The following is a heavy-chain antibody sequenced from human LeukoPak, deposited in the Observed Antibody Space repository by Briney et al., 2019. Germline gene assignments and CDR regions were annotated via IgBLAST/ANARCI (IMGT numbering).Heavy chain of an antibody. CDR2: IHHSGST. CDR3: ARGLYDILSLYDGRRGPAAFDI. CDR1: GGAFSGSLSNYY. D-gene: IGHD3-9*01. J-gene: IGHJ3*02. V-gene: IGHV4-34*01. Sequence: SETLSLTCAVSGGAFSGSLSNYYCSWIRQSPGKGLEWIGEIHHSGSTNYNPSVETRVTMSIDTSKNQSSLRLRSVTAADTALYYCARGLYDILSLYDGRRGPAAFDIWGQGTMVSVSS.